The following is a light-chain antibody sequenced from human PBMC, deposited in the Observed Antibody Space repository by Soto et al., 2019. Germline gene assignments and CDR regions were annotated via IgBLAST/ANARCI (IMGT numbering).Light chain of an antibody. V-gene: IGKV1-5*03. CDR2: KAS. J-gene: IGKJ1*01. Sequence: DIQMTQSPSTLSVSVGDRVTITCRASQTISSWLAWYQQKPGKAPKLLIYKASTLKSGLPSRFSGSGSGTEFTLTIGRLQHDDFATYYCQHNNCYSEAFGQGTKVDIK. CDR1: QTISSW. CDR3: QHNNCYSEA.